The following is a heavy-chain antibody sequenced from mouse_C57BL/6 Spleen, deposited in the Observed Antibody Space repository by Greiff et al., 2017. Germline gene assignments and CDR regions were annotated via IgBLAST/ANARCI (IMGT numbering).Heavy chain of an antibody. CDR2: ISSGSSTI. CDR1: GFTFSDYG. V-gene: IGHV5-17*01. Sequence: EVQLVESGGGLVKPGGSLTLSCAASGFTFSDYGMHWVRQAPEKGLEWVAYISSGSSTIYYADTVKGRFTIARDNAKNTLFLQMTSLRSEDTAMYYCARAYDYDEGAYAMDYWGQGTSVTVSS. D-gene: IGHD2-4*01. CDR3: ARAYDYDEGAYAMDY. J-gene: IGHJ4*01.